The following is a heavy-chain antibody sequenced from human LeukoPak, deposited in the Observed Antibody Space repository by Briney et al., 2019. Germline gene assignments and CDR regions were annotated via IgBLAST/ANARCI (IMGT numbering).Heavy chain of an antibody. V-gene: IGHV1-2*04. CDR1: GYTFTGYY. CDR2: INPNSGGT. Sequence: ASVKVSCKASGYTFTGYYMHWVRQAPGQGLEWMGWINPNSGGTNYAQKFQGWVTMTRDTSISTAYMELSRPRSDDTAVYYCARWDGSGSLDYWGQGTLVTVSS. D-gene: IGHD3-10*01. CDR3: ARWDGSGSLDY. J-gene: IGHJ4*02.